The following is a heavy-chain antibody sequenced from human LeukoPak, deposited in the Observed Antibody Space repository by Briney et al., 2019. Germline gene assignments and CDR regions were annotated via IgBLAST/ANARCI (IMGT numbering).Heavy chain of an antibody. CDR2: ISGSGGST. CDR3: ANNPPNIVVVPADTRYYYYMDV. V-gene: IGHV3-23*01. CDR1: GFTFSSYA. J-gene: IGHJ6*03. D-gene: IGHD2-2*01. Sequence: AGGSLRLSCAASGFTFSSYATSWVRQAPGKGLEWVSAISGSGGSTYYADSVKGRFTISRDNSKNTLYLQMNSLRAEDTAVYYCANNPPNIVVVPADTRYYYYMDVWGKGTTVTVSS.